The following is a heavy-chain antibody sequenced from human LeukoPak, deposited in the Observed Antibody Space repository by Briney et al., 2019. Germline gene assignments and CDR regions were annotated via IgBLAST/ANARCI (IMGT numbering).Heavy chain of an antibody. CDR3: AIGSGSYSRWFDP. V-gene: IGHV1-69*13. CDR2: IIPIFGTA. D-gene: IGHD3-10*01. Sequence: ASVKVSCKASGYTFTSYGISWVRQAPGQGLEWMGGIIPIFGTANYAQKFQGRVTITADESTSTAYMELSSLRSEDTAVYYCAIGSGSYSRWFDPWGQGTLVTVSS. J-gene: IGHJ5*02. CDR1: GYTFTSYG.